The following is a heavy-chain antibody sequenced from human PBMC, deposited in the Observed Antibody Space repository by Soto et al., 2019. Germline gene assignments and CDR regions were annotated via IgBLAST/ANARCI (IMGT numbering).Heavy chain of an antibody. V-gene: IGHV4-59*01. D-gene: IGHD3-22*01. CDR3: ARGAPLYYYDSSGTNYGMDV. Sequence: PSETLSLTCTVSGGSISSYYWSWIRQPPGKGLEWIGYIYYSGSTNYNPSLKSRVTISVDTSKNQFSLKLSSVTAADTAVYYCARGAPLYYYDSSGTNYGMDVWGQGTTVTVSS. J-gene: IGHJ6*02. CDR1: GGSISSYY. CDR2: IYYSGST.